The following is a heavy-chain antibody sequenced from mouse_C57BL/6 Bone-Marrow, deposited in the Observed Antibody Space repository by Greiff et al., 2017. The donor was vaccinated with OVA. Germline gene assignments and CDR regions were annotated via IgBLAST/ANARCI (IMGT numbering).Heavy chain of an antibody. CDR2: ISDGGSYT. CDR1: GFTFSSYA. CDR3: ATSYYSNYGAMDY. Sequence: EVKLLESGGGLVKPGGSLKLSCAASGFTFSSYAMSWVRQTPEKRLEWVATISDGGSYTYYPDNVKGRFTISRDNAKNNLYLQMSHLKSEDTAMYYCATSYYSNYGAMDYWGQGTSGTVSS. J-gene: IGHJ4*01. D-gene: IGHD2-5*01. V-gene: IGHV5-4*03.